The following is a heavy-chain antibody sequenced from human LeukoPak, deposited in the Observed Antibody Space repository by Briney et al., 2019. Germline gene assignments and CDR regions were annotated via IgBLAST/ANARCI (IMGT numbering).Heavy chain of an antibody. CDR2: IYCSGST. J-gene: IGHJ3*02. D-gene: IGHD1-14*01. V-gene: IGHV4-39*07. CDR1: GGSISSSSYY. Sequence: SETLSLTRTVSGGSISSSSYYWGWIRQPPGKGLEWIGSIYCSGSTYYNPSLKSRVTISVVTSKNQFSLKLSSVTAADTAVYYCARLKGARNAFDIWGQGTMVTVSS. CDR3: ARLKGARNAFDI.